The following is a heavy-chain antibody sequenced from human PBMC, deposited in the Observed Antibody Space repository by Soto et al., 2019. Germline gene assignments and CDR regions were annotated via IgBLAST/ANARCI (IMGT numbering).Heavy chain of an antibody. Sequence: QVQLVQSGAELKKPGASVKVSCKASGYTFTNNGISWVRQAPGQGLEWVGWVSGYNDKTQSAQKFQGRVTMTTDTSTNTAYMELRSLRSDDTAVYFCARDFYPVAYFFDYWGQGTLVTVSS. CDR1: GYTFTNNG. D-gene: IGHD2-21*01. V-gene: IGHV1-18*04. J-gene: IGHJ4*02. CDR3: ARDFYPVAYFFDY. CDR2: VSGYNDKT.